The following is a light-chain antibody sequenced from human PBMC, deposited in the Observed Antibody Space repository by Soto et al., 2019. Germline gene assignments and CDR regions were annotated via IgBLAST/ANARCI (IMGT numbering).Light chain of an antibody. J-gene: IGKJ1*01. CDR1: QSVSSN. V-gene: IGKV3-15*01. CDR2: GAS. Sequence: EIVMTQSPATLSVSPGERATLSCRASQSVSSNLAWYQQKPGQAPRHLIYGASTRATGIPARLSGSGLGREFSLTISRLQSEDVAVYYCQQYNNWPLTFGQGTKVEIK. CDR3: QQYNNWPLT.